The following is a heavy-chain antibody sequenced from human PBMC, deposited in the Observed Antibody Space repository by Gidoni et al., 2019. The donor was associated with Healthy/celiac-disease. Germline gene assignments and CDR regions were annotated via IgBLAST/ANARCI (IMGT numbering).Heavy chain of an antibody. D-gene: IGHD2-2*01. CDR1: GFPLTTIGLV. Sequence: QITLKESGPTLVKPTQTLPLPCTFPGFPLTTIGLVVGWIRQPPGKALEWLALIYWNDDKRYSPSLKSRLTITKDTSKNQVVLTMTNMDPVDTATYYCAHRLSNIVVVPAGYDWFDPWGQGTLVTVSS. V-gene: IGHV2-5*01. CDR3: AHRLSNIVVVPAGYDWFDP. J-gene: IGHJ5*02. CDR2: IYWNDDK.